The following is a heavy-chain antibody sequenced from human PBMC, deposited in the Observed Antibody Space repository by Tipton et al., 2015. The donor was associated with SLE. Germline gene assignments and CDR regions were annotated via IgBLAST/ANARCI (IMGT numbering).Heavy chain of an antibody. V-gene: IGHV4-61*02. CDR1: GGSISSGSYF. CDR3: ARGGDDPGL. J-gene: IGHJ4*02. Sequence: GLVKPSGTLSLTCTVSGGSISSGSYFWSWIRQPAGKGLEWIGHIFPSGDTNYSPSLKSRVTISVDTPKNQFSLRLNSVTAADAAVYYCARGGDDPGLWGQGTLVTVSS. CDR2: IFPSGDT.